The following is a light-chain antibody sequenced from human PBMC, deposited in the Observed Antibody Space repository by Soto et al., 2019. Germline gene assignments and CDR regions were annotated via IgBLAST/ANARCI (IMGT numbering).Light chain of an antibody. CDR1: SNNVGNYNL. CDR2: EVY. J-gene: IGLJ2*01. Sequence: QSALTQPASVSGSPGQSITISCTGTSNNVGNYNLVSWYQQHPGKAPKLMIYEVYKRPPGVSNRFSGSRSGNTASLTVSGLQAEDEADYHCSSYAGSTNLVFGGGTKLTVL. CDR3: SSYAGSTNLV. V-gene: IGLV2-23*02.